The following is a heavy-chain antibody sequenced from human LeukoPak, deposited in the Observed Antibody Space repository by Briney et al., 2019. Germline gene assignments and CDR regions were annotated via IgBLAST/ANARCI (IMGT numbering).Heavy chain of an antibody. CDR2: ISYDGGNK. D-gene: IGHD2-2*03. J-gene: IGHJ6*02. Sequence: GGSLRLSCAASGFTFSSYAMHWVRQAPGKGLEWVAVISYDGGNKYYADSVKGRFTISRDNSKNTLYLQMNSLRAEDTAVYYCARDGYCSSTSCYSYYYGMDVWGQGTTVTVSS. CDR3: ARDGYCSSTSCYSYYYGMDV. CDR1: GFTFSSYA. V-gene: IGHV3-30-3*01.